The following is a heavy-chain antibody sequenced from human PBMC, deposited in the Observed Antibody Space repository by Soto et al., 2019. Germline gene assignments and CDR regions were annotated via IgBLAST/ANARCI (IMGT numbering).Heavy chain of an antibody. CDR3: ARTTIYYCPNPNCGPFFDN. J-gene: IGHJ4*02. Sequence: QVLLQVSGPGLVRPSQTLSLTCSVSGDSLNSGSGHWAWIRQSPGKGLDLIASISSDGDANYKPSLQSRLSTSVDTSTKQIFLNLTSVTAADTAIYYCARTTIYYCPNPNCGPFFDNWGQGAQVIVAS. D-gene: IGHD3-10*01. V-gene: IGHV4-31*03. CDR2: ISSDGDA. CDR1: GDSLNSGSGH.